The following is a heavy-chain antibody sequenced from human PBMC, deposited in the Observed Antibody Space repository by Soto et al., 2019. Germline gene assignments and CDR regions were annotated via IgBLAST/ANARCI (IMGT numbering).Heavy chain of an antibody. D-gene: IGHD3-22*01. Sequence: EVQLVESGGGLVQPGGSLRLSSAASGFTFSSYEMNWVRKAPGKGLEWVSYISSSGSNIYYADSVKGQFTISRDNAKNSLHLQMNSLRAEDTAVYYCARVGSPYDKSGDYDYWGQGTLVTVSS. CDR1: GFTFSSYE. CDR3: ARVGSPYDKSGDYDY. V-gene: IGHV3-48*03. J-gene: IGHJ4*02. CDR2: ISSSGSNI.